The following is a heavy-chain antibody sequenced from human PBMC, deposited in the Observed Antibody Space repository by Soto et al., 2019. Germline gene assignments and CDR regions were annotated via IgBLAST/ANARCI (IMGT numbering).Heavy chain of an antibody. D-gene: IGHD3-22*01. CDR3: ARGYDNSGYYRYYFDY. J-gene: IGHJ4*02. CDR1: GYTFTSYG. Sequence: ASVKVSCKASGYTFTSYGISWVRQAPGQGLEWMGWISAYNGNTKYAQKFQGRVTMTTDTSTSTAYMELRSLRSDDTAVYYCARGYDNSGYYRYYFDYWGQGTLVTVSS. CDR2: ISAYNGNT. V-gene: IGHV1-18*04.